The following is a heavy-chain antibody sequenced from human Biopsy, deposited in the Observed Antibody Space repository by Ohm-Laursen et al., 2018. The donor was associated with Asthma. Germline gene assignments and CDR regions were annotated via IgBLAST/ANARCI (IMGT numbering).Heavy chain of an antibody. CDR1: GFAVSRDH. CDR2: IYSGGTS. Sequence: SLRLSCAASGFAVSRDHMFWVRQAPGKGLEWVSVIYSGGTSHTADSVKGRFTLSRDNSRNTLYLQMNSLRVEDTAIYYCARTPERWTSIQDDALDIWGQGTMVIVSS. V-gene: IGHV3-66*02. J-gene: IGHJ3*02. D-gene: IGHD4-23*01. CDR3: ARTPERWTSIQDDALDI.